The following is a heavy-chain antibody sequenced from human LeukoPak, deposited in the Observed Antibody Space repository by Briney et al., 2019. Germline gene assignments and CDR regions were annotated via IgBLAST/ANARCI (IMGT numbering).Heavy chain of an antibody. D-gene: IGHD2-2*01. CDR1: GFTFSSYE. V-gene: IGHV3-48*03. CDR2: ISSSGSTI. CDR3: ARGYCSSTSCYPTSPFDP. J-gene: IGHJ5*02. Sequence: GGSLRLSCAASGFTFSSYEMNWVRQAPGKGLEWVSYISSSGSTIYYADSVKGRFTISRDNAKNSLYLQMNSLRAEDTAVYYCARGYCSSTSCYPTSPFDPWGQGTLVTVSS.